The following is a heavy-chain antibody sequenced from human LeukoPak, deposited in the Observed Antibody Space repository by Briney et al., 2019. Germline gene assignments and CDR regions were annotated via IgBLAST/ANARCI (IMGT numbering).Heavy chain of an antibody. J-gene: IGHJ6*03. CDR2: INHSGTT. CDR3: GRTYDSPGYYSPDYYYMDV. V-gene: IGHV4-34*01. CDR1: GGSFSGYY. Sequence: SETLSLTCAVYGGSFSGYYWSWIRQPPGKGLEWIGEINHSGTTNYNPSLKSRVTMSVDTSNNEFSLKLNSVTAADTAVHYCGRTYDSPGYYSPDYYYMDVWGKGTTVTISS. D-gene: IGHD3-22*01.